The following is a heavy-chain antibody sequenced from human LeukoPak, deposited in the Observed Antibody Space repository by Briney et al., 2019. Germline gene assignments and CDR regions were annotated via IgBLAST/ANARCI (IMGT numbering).Heavy chain of an antibody. Sequence: ASVKVSCKASGYTFTSYGINWVRQAPGQGLEWMGWISAYIGNTNYAQKVQGRVTMTTDTSTSTAYMELRSLRSDDTAVYYCARGDYGDKFAYWSQGTLVTVSS. J-gene: IGHJ4*02. CDR1: GYTFTSYG. D-gene: IGHD4-17*01. CDR3: ARGDYGDKFAY. CDR2: ISAYIGNT. V-gene: IGHV1-18*01.